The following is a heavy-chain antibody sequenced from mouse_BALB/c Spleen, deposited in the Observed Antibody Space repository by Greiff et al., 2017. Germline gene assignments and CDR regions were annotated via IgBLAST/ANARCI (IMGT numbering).Heavy chain of an antibody. V-gene: IGHV5-6*02. Sequence: EVKLMESGGDLVKPGGSLKLSCAASGFTFSSYGMSWVRQTPDKRLEWVATISSGGSYTYYPDSVKGRFTISRDNAKNTLYLQMSSLKSEDTAMYYCARRGSTVVAYYYAMDYWGQGTSVTVSS. J-gene: IGHJ4*01. CDR1: GFTFSSYG. CDR3: ARRGSTVVAYYYAMDY. CDR2: ISSGGSYT. D-gene: IGHD1-1*01.